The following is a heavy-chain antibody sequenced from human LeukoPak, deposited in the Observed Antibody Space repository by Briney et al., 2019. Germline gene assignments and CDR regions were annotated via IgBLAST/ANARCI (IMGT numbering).Heavy chain of an antibody. Sequence: SVKVSCEASGGTLSSYVISGVRQSPGQGLEGMGRLIPILGIANYAQKFQGRVTINADKSTSTAYMEMSSLRSEDTAVYYCARGKVRATPYDYWGQGTLVTVSS. CDR1: GGTLSSYV. D-gene: IGHD1-26*01. J-gene: IGHJ4*02. CDR2: LIPILGIA. V-gene: IGHV1-69*04. CDR3: ARGKVRATPYDY.